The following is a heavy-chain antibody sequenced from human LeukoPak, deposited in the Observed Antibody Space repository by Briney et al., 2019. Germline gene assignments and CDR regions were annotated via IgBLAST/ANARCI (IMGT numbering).Heavy chain of an antibody. CDR3: SRDPGRAAAGTYFDY. CDR2: ISAPNGNT. CDR1: GYTFIRNG. J-gene: IGHJ4*02. Sequence: ASAKVSCKASGYTFIRNGISWVRQAPGQGLEWMGWISAPNGNTNYANKFQGRVTMTTDTSTSTAYMELRSLRSDDTAVYYCSRDPGRAAAGTYFDYWGQGTLVTVSS. D-gene: IGHD6-13*01. V-gene: IGHV1-18*01.